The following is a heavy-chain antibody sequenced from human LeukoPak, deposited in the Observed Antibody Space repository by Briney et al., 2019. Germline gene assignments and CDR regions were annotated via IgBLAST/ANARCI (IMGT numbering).Heavy chain of an antibody. V-gene: IGHV4-59*01. CDR3: ARDDYGDYGGFDY. CDR2: IYYSGGT. D-gene: IGHD4-17*01. CDR1: GGSISSYY. J-gene: IGHJ4*02. Sequence: PSETLSLTCTVSGGSISSYYWSWIRQPPGKGLEWIGYIYYSGGTNYNPSLKSRVTISVDTSKNQFSLKLSSVTAADTAAYYCARDDYGDYGGFDYWGQGTLVTVSS.